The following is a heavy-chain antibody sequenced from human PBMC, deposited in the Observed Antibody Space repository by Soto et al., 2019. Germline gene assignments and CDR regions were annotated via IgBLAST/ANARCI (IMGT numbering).Heavy chain of an antibody. CDR2: IYHSGST. Sequence: QLQLQESGSGLVKPSQTLSLTCAVSGGSISSGGYSWSWIRQPPGKGLEWIGYIYHSGSTYYNPSLKSRVTISVDRSKNQFSLKLSSVTAADTAVYYCARLGYCSSTSCLRDLGWLDPWGQGTLVTVSS. V-gene: IGHV4-30-2*01. CDR1: GGSISSGGYS. CDR3: ARLGYCSSTSCLRDLGWLDP. J-gene: IGHJ5*02. D-gene: IGHD2-2*01.